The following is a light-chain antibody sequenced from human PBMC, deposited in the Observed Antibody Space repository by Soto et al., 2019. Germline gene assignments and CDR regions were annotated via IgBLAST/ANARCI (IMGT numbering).Light chain of an antibody. CDR2: DAS. J-gene: IGKJ1*01. Sequence: EIVLTQSPATLSLCPGERATPSCRASQSVSSYLAWYQQKPGQAPRLLIYDASNRATGIPARFSGSGSGTDFTLTISSLEPEDFAVYYCQQRSNWTFGQGTKV. CDR1: QSVSSY. CDR3: QQRSNWT. V-gene: IGKV3-11*01.